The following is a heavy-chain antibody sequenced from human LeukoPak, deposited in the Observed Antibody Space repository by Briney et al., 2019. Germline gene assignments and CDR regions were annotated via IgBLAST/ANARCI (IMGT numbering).Heavy chain of an antibody. J-gene: IGHJ4*02. CDR1: GGSISSGDYY. CDR2: IYYSGGT. V-gene: IGHV4-30-4*01. Sequence: PSQTLFLTCTVSGGSISSGDYYWNWIRQPPGKGLEWIAKIYYSGGTYYNPSLKSRITISVDTSKNQFSLKLSSVTATDTAVYYCASGHYDSSGYYIDYWGQGTLVAVSS. CDR3: ASGHYDSSGYYIDY. D-gene: IGHD3-22*01.